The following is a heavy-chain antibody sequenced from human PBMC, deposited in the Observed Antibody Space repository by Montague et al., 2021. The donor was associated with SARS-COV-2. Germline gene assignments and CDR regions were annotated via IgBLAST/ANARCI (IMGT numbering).Heavy chain of an antibody. CDR1: GFTFNASD. CDR3: GRNFDL. J-gene: IGHJ4*02. CDR2: ITSTSTHI. Sequence: SLRLSCAASGFTFNASDMVWVRQAPGKGLEWVSTITSTSTHIYYAESVKGRFTIARDNAKNSLSLQMDSLRAEDTGVYYCGRNFDLWGQGTLVTVSS. V-gene: IGHV3-21*01. D-gene: IGHD3-9*01.